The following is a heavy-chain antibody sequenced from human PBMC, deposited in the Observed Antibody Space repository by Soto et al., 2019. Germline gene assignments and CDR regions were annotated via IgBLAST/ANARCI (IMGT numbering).Heavy chain of an antibody. D-gene: IGHD4-17*01. V-gene: IGHV1-69*01. Sequence: QVQLVQSGAEVKKPGSSVKVSCKASGGTFSSYAISWVRQAPGQGLEWMGGIIPIFGTANYAQKFQGRVTITADESTSTAYMELSSLSSEDTAVYYCARDLMDYGGNSGWFDPWGQGTLVTVSS. CDR1: GGTFSSYA. CDR2: IIPIFGTA. CDR3: ARDLMDYGGNSGWFDP. J-gene: IGHJ5*02.